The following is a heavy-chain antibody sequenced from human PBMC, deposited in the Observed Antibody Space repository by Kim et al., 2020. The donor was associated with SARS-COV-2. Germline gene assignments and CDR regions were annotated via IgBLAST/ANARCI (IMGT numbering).Heavy chain of an antibody. CDR3: VGIQLWSRRMDV. Sequence: ASVKVSCKASGYTFTSYDINWVRQATGQGLEWMGWMNPNSGNTGYAQKFQGRVTMTRNTSISTAYMELSSLRSEDTAVYYCVGIQLWSRRMDVWGQGTTVTVSS. CDR2: MNPNSGNT. V-gene: IGHV1-8*01. J-gene: IGHJ6*02. CDR1: GYTFTSYD. D-gene: IGHD5-18*01.